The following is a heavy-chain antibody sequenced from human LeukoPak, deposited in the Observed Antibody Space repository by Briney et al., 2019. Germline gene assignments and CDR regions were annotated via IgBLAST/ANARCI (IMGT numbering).Heavy chain of an antibody. CDR2: IYYTGST. CDR1: GGSISSSSYY. J-gene: IGHJ4*02. CDR3: ARAETAAAGTPVDY. Sequence: SETLSLTCTVSGGSISSSSYYWGWIRQPPGKGLEWIGSIYYTGSTYYSPSLKSRVTISIDTSNNQFSLKLSSVTAADTAVYYCARAETAAAGTPVDYWGQGTLVTVSS. D-gene: IGHD6-13*01. V-gene: IGHV4-39*07.